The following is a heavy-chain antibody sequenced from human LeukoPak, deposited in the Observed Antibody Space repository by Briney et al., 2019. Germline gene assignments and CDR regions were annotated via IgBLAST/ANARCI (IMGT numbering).Heavy chain of an antibody. J-gene: IGHJ4*02. V-gene: IGHV3-11*01. CDR3: ARDPAFLDDSSGPIDY. D-gene: IGHD3-22*01. CDR1: GVTFSDYY. Sequence: PGGSLRLSCAASGVTFSDYYMSWIRQAPGKGLEWVSYISSIGSTIYYADYVQGRFTISRDNAKNSLYLQMNSLRAEDTAVYYCARDPAFLDDSSGPIDYWGQGTLVTVSS. CDR2: ISSIGSTI.